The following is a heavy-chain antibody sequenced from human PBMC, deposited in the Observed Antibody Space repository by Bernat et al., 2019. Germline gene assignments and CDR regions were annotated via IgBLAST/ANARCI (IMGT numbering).Heavy chain of an antibody. V-gene: IGHV4-59*01. CDR2: IYYSGTT. CDR3: ARVPLVCGDGTCYYYVDV. D-gene: IGHD2-21*01. J-gene: IGHJ6*03. Sequence: QVQVQESGPGLVKPSETLSLTCTVSPASMTDYYWSWIRQPPGKGLEWIAYIYYSGTTDYHPSLQSRVTISVDTSKNQFSLKLRRATAADTAVYYCARVPLVCGDGTCYYYVDVWGKGTTVTVAS. CDR1: PASMTDYY.